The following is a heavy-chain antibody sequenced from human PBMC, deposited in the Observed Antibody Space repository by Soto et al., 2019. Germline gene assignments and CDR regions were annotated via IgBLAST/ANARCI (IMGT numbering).Heavy chain of an antibody. D-gene: IGHD3-22*01. Sequence: QVQLVQSGAEVKKPGSSVKVSCKASGDTFSSYAINWVRQAPGQGLEWMGGIIPMFGTANYAQKFKGRVTITAGESTSTVYMELSSLRSEDTAVYYCAEVGPAHYYDSSGYYSPLDYWGQGTLVTFSS. V-gene: IGHV1-69*01. J-gene: IGHJ4*02. CDR3: AEVGPAHYYDSSGYYSPLDY. CDR1: GDTFSSYA. CDR2: IIPMFGTA.